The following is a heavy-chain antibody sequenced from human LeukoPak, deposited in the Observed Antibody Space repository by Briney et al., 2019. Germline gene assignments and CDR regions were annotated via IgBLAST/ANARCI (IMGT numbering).Heavy chain of an antibody. D-gene: IGHD1-14*01. V-gene: IGHV4-4*02. CDR2: ISHSGNI. CDR1: GGSISSGNW. J-gene: IGHJ4*02. Sequence: SGTLSLTCAVSGGSISSGNWWSWVRQPPGKGLEWIGEISHSGNINYSPSLKSRVTISLDKSKNQFSLKLTSVTTADTAVHYCARGGLTFGGNWGQGTLVTVSS. CDR3: ARGGLTFGGN.